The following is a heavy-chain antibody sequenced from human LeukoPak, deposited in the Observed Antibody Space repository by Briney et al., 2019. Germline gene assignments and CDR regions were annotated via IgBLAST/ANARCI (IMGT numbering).Heavy chain of an antibody. CDR1: GFTVSINY. J-gene: IGHJ4*02. CDR2: IYSGGNT. V-gene: IGHV3-53*05. CDR3: AKRADCSSTSCYNFDY. Sequence: SGGSLRLSCAASGFTVSINYMSWVRQAPGKGLEWVSVIYSGGNTYYADSVKGRFTISRDNSKNTVYLQMNSLRAEDTAVYYCAKRADCSSTSCYNFDYWGQGTLVTVSS. D-gene: IGHD2-2*01.